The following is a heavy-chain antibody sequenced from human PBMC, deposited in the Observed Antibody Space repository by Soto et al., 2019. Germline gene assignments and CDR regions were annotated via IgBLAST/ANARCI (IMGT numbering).Heavy chain of an antibody. J-gene: IGHJ6*02. CDR1: GFTFSSYG. D-gene: IGHD5-18*01. CDR3: AKDFKSRGYSYGTGGMDV. V-gene: IGHV3-30*18. CDR2: ISYDGSNK. Sequence: PEVSLRLSCAAPGFTFSSYGMHWVRQAPGKGLEWVAVISYDGSNKYYADSVKGRFTIARDNSKNTLYLQMNSLRAEDTAVYYCAKDFKSRGYSYGTGGMDVWGQGTTVTVSS.